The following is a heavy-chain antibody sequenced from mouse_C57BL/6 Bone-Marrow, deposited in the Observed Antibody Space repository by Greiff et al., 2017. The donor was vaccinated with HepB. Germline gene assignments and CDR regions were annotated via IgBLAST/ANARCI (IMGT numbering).Heavy chain of an antibody. CDR2: IYPRSGNT. CDR3: AGLVLRYLYAMDY. CDR1: GYTFTSYG. V-gene: IGHV1-81*01. Sequence: VQLQESGAELARPGASVKLSCKASGYTFTSYGISWVKQRTGQGLEWIGEIYPRSGNTYYNEKFKGKATLTADKSSSTAYMELRSLTSEDSAVYFCAGLVLRYLYAMDYWGQGTSVTVSS. J-gene: IGHJ4*01. D-gene: IGHD1-1*01.